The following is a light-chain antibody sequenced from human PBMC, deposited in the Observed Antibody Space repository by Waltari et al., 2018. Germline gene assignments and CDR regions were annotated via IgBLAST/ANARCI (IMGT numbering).Light chain of an antibody. CDR3: NSYTTISTWV. Sequence: QSALTQPASVSGSPGQSITISCTGTSSDVGPSNYVSWYQQYPGKAPKLIIYDVSYRPSGVVSRFSGSKSGNTASLTISGLQAEDEADYYCNSYTTISTWVFGGGTKLTVL. CDR2: DVS. J-gene: IGLJ3*02. CDR1: SSDVGPSNY. V-gene: IGLV2-14*03.